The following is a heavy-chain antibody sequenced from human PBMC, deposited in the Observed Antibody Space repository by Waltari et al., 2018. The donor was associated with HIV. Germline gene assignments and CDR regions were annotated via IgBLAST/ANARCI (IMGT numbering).Heavy chain of an antibody. Sequence: QLQLQESGPGLVKPSETLSLTCTVSGGSISSSSYYWGWIRQPPGKGLAWIGSIYYSGSTYYNTSLKSRVTISVDTSKNQFALKLGSVTAADTAVYYCARHSLTYYYDSSGYSVAFDYWGQGTLVTVSS. J-gene: IGHJ4*02. CDR1: GGSISSSSYY. CDR3: ARHSLTYYYDSSGYSVAFDY. D-gene: IGHD3-22*01. V-gene: IGHV4-39*01. CDR2: IYYSGST.